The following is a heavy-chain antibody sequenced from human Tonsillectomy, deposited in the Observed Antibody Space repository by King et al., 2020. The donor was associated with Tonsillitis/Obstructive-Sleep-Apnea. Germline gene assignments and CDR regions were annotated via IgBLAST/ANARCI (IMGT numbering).Heavy chain of an antibody. J-gene: IGHJ4*02. CDR2: INQDGSEK. V-gene: IGHV3-7*01. D-gene: IGHD3-16*02. CDR1: GFTFSSYW. Sequence: EVQLVESGGGLVQPGGSLRLSCAASGFTFSSYWMSWVRQAPGKGLEWVANINQDGSEKYYVDSVKGRFTISRDNAKNSLYLQMNSLRAEDTAVYYCARDVFDYVWGSYRLTYYFDYWGQGTLVTVSS. CDR3: ARDVFDYVWGSYRLTYYFDY.